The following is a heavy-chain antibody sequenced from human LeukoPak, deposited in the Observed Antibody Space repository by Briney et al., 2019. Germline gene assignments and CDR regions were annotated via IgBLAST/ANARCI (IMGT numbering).Heavy chain of an antibody. V-gene: IGHV1-18*01. D-gene: IGHD2-15*01. CDR2: ISAYNGNT. J-gene: IGHJ5*02. Sequence: ASVKVSCKASGYTFTSYSISWVRQAPGQGLEWMGWISAYNGNTNYAQKLQSRVTMTTDTSTSTAYMELRSLRSDDTAVYYCAREMGEIKVAASNWFDPWGQGTLVTVSS. CDR1: GYTFTSYS. CDR3: AREMGEIKVAASNWFDP.